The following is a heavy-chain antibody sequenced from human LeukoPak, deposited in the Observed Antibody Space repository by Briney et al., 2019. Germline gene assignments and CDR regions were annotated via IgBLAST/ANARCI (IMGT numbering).Heavy chain of an antibody. CDR3: ARGEWDLRD. CDR1: GFMIADHG. J-gene: IGHJ4*02. D-gene: IGHD1-26*01. Sequence: PGGSLRLSCAASGFMIADHGMTWVRQVPGKGLEWVSGINWNGGSTGYVDSVKGRFTISRDNAKNVLFLQMNNLRAEDTALYYCARGEWDLRDWGQGTLVIVSS. CDR2: INWNGGST. V-gene: IGHV3-20*04.